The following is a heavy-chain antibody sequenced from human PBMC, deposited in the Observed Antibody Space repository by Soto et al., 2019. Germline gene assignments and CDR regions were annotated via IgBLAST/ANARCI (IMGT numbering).Heavy chain of an antibody. CDR2: IYPGDSDT. CDR3: ARRRGAADTPYNWFAP. J-gene: IGHJ5*02. V-gene: IGHV5-51*01. CDR1: GYSFTSYW. Sequence: GESLKISCKGSGYSFTSYWIGWVRQMPGKGLEWMGIIYPGDSDTRYSPSFQGQVTISADKSISTAYLQWSSLKASDTAMYYCARRRGAADTPYNWFAPWGQGTLVTVAS. D-gene: IGHD3-10*01.